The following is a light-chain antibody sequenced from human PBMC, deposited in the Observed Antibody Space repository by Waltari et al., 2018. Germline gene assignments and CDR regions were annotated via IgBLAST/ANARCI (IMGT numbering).Light chain of an antibody. CDR1: SSNVGSYNL. CDR2: EVS. CDR3: CSYAGSYV. Sequence: QSALTQPASVSGSPGQSITISCTGTSSNVGSYNLVSWYQPPPGKAPKPMFYEVSKRPSGVSNRFSGSKSGNTASLTISGLQAEDEADYYCCSYAGSYVFGTGTTVTVL. V-gene: IGLV2-23*02. J-gene: IGLJ1*01.